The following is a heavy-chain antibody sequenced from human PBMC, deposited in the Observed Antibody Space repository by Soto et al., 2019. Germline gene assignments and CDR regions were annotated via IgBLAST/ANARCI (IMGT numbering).Heavy chain of an antibody. Sequence: EVQLVESGGDLVQPGGSLRLSCAASGFTFSTYWMTWVRQATGKGLAWVAHITQDEREKHYVDSVKGRCTISRDNDKESVYLQMNSLRVEDTAVYYCARGHWQLELWGRGALVTVSS. CDR2: ITQDEREK. J-gene: IGHJ2*01. D-gene: IGHD1-1*01. CDR3: ARGHWQLEL. CDR1: GFTFSTYW. V-gene: IGHV3-7*05.